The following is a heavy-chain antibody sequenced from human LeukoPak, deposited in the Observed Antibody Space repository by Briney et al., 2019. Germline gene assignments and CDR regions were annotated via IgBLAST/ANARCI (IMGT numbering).Heavy chain of an antibody. D-gene: IGHD3-9*01. J-gene: IGHJ4*02. CDR2: INHSGST. CDR3: ARGPYDILTGYFARADVSKRFDY. CDR1: GGSFSGYY. Sequence: SETLSLTCAVYGGSFSGYYWSWIRQPPGKGLEWIGEINHSGSTNYNPSLKSRVTISVDTSKNQFSLKLSSVTAADTAVYYCARGPYDILTGYFARADVSKRFDYWGQGTLVTVSS. V-gene: IGHV4-34*01.